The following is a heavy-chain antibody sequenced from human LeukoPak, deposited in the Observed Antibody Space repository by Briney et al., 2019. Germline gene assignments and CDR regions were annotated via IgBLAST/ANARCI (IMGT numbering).Heavy chain of an antibody. CDR3: AKARGSSEVDY. Sequence: PGGSLRLSCAASGFTFSSYTMSWVRQAPGKGLGWVSSIRDSGGSTYYADSVKGRFTISRDNSKNTLYLQMNSLRVDDTAIYYCAKARGSSEVDYWGQGTLVTVSS. J-gene: IGHJ4*02. CDR2: IRDSGGST. V-gene: IGHV3-23*01. CDR1: GFTFSSYT. D-gene: IGHD6-6*01.